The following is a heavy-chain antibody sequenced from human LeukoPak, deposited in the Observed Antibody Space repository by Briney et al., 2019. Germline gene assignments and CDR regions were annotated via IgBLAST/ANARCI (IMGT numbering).Heavy chain of an antibody. CDR3: ARQSGTYWGLDY. CDR1: GYTFTDYY. D-gene: IGHD1-26*01. Sequence: ASVKVSCKASGYTFTDYYIHWVRQAPGHGLEWLGWMNVKTGATSSAQKFPGRFTMPRDTSIGTASMEFSSLTSDDTAVYYCARQSGTYWGLDYWGQGTLVTVSS. CDR2: MNVKTGAT. V-gene: IGHV1-2*02. J-gene: IGHJ4*02.